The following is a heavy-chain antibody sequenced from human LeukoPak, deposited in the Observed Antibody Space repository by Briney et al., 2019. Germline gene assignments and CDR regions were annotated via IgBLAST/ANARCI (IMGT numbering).Heavy chain of an antibody. D-gene: IGHD3-22*01. J-gene: IGHJ4*02. V-gene: IGHV3-11*01. Sequence: GGSLRLSCAASGFLFSDYYMTWIRQAPGKGLEWLSYISSSGSATDYADSVKGRFTISGDNAKNSLYLQMSSLRAKDTAVYYCARDLGYYESSGYYHYFDYWGQGTLVTVSS. CDR2: ISSSGSAT. CDR1: GFLFSDYY. CDR3: ARDLGYYESSGYYHYFDY.